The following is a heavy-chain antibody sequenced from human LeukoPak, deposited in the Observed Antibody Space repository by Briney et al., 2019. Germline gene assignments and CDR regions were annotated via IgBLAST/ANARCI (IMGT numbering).Heavy chain of an antibody. V-gene: IGHV3-74*01. CDR2: INSDGSST. Sequence: GGSLRLSCAASGFTFSSYWMHWVRQAPGKGLVWVSRINSDGSSTGYADSVKGRFTISRDNAKNTLYLQMNSLRAEDTAVYYCARVRGASRYGMDVWGQGTTVTVSS. J-gene: IGHJ6*02. D-gene: IGHD3-10*01. CDR3: ARVRGASRYGMDV. CDR1: GFTFSSYW.